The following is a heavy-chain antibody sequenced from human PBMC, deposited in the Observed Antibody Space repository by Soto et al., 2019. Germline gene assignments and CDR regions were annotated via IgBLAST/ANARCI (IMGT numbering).Heavy chain of an antibody. Sequence: EVQLVESGGGLVQPGGSLRLSCAASEFTFSTYSMNWVRQAPGKGLEWISFISSSGNTIYYAHSVKGRFTVSRDNDKNSLYLQMNSLRAEDTAVYYCARDSRGSTWAYYFDHWGQGTLVTVSS. V-gene: IGHV3-48*01. D-gene: IGHD2-2*01. J-gene: IGHJ4*02. CDR2: ISSSGNTI. CDR3: ARDSRGSTWAYYFDH. CDR1: EFTFSTYS.